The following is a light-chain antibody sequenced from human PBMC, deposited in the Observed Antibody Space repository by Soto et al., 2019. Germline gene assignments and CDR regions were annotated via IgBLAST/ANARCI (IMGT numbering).Light chain of an antibody. CDR1: ESVTSNY. CDR2: AAS. V-gene: IGKV3-20*01. Sequence: EVELTQSPGTVSLSPGERATLSCRASESVTSNYLAWYQQKPGQAPRLLIYAASSRASGIPDRFSGSGSGTDFTLSISRVESEDFAVYYCQHYGRSVPWTFGQGTKVEIK. CDR3: QHYGRSVPWT. J-gene: IGKJ1*01.